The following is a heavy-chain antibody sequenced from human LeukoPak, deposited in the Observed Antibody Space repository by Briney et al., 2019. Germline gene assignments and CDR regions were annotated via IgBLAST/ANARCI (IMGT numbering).Heavy chain of an antibody. Sequence: SETLSLICTVSGGSISSYYWSWMRQPPGKGLEWIGYIYYSGSTNYNPSLKSRVTISVDTSKNQFSLKLSPVTGADTAVYYCARLRDCGGNSWYYFDHWARGTLDPVPT. CDR3: ARLRDCGGNSWYYFDH. CDR2: IYYSGST. CDR1: GGSISSYY. V-gene: IGHV4-59*08. J-gene: IGHJ4*02. D-gene: IGHD4-23*01.